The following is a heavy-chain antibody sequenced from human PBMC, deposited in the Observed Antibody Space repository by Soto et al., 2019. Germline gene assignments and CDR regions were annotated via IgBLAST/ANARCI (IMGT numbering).Heavy chain of an antibody. CDR2: ISAYNGNT. J-gene: IGHJ6*02. CDR1: GYTFTSYG. CDR3: ARTGWSLPYYYDGMDV. D-gene: IGHD6-19*01. Sequence: QVQLVQSGAEVKKPGASVKVSCKASGYTFTSYGISWVRQAPGQGLEWMGWISAYNGNTNYAQKLQGRVTMTTDTSKSTADMELRSLRSGDTAVYYCARTGWSLPYYYDGMDVWGQGTTVTVSS. V-gene: IGHV1-18*01.